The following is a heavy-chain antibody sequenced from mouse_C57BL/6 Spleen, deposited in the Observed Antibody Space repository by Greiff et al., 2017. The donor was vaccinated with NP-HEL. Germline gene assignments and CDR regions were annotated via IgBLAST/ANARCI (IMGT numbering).Heavy chain of an antibody. V-gene: IGHV5-6*01. J-gene: IGHJ4*01. D-gene: IGHD1-2*01. Sequence: EVQGVESGGDLVKPGGSLKLSCAASGFTFSSYGMSWVRQTPDKRLEWVATISSGGSYTYYPDSVKGRLTISRDNAKNTLYLQMSSLKSEDTAMYYCARHSLTFTTANAMDYWGQGTSVTVSS. CDR2: ISSGGSYT. CDR3: ARHSLTFTTANAMDY. CDR1: GFTFSSYG.